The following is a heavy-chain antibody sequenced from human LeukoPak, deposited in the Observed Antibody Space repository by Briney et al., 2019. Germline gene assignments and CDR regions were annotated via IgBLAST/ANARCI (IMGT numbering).Heavy chain of an antibody. CDR3: ARSIGIVVVPAATHDFDY. J-gene: IGHJ4*02. Sequence: ASVKVFCKASGYTFTGYYMHWVRQAPGQGLEWMGWINPNSGGTNYAQKFQGRVTMTRDTSISTAYMELSRLRSDDTAVYYCARSIGIVVVPAATHDFDYWGQGTLVTVSS. CDR1: GYTFTGYY. V-gene: IGHV1-2*02. CDR2: INPNSGGT. D-gene: IGHD2-2*01.